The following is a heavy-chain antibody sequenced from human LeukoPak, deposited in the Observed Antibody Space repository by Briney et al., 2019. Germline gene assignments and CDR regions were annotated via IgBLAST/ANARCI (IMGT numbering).Heavy chain of an antibody. V-gene: IGHV3-11*04. Sequence: GGSLRLSCAASGFTFSDYFMSWIRQAPGKGLERVSYISGSGSAIYYADSVKGRFTISRDNAQNSLYLQMNSLRAEDTAVYYCARDDGEAVSGYDAIDIWGQGTMVTVSS. J-gene: IGHJ3*02. CDR3: ARDDGEAVSGYDAIDI. CDR1: GFTFSDYF. CDR2: ISGSGSAI. D-gene: IGHD3-10*01.